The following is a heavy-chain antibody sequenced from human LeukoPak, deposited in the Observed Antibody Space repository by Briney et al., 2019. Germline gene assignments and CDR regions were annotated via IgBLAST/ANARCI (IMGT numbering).Heavy chain of an antibody. CDR3: ARAGYYDFWSGDYNWFDP. Sequence: PSQTLSLTCTVSGGSISSGSYYWSWIRQPAGKGLEWIGRIYTSGSTNYNPSLKSRVTISVDTSKNQFSLKLSSVTAADTAVYYCARAGYYDFWSGDYNWFDPWGQGTLVTVSP. J-gene: IGHJ5*02. D-gene: IGHD3-3*01. V-gene: IGHV4-61*02. CDR1: GGSISSGSYY. CDR2: IYTSGST.